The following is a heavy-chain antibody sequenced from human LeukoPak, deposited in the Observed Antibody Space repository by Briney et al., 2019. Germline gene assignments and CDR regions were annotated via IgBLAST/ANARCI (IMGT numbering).Heavy chain of an antibody. CDR2: IYHSGIT. V-gene: IGHV4-30-2*01. D-gene: IGHD2-15*01. CDR1: GGSISSGGYS. Sequence: KISQTLSLTRAVPGGSISSGGYSWRWTRQPPGRGLEWIVYIYHSGITYYNQSPKSRDTISVDRAKNQFSLKLSSVTAADTAVYYWARRYCSGGSCYFDYWGQGTLVTVSS. CDR3: ARRYCSGGSCYFDY. J-gene: IGHJ4*02.